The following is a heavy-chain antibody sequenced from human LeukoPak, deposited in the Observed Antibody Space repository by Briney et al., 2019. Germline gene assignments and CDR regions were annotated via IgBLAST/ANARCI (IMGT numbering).Heavy chain of an antibody. V-gene: IGHV1-2*02. Sequence: ASVKVSCKASGYTFTGYYMHWVRQAPGQGLEWMGWINPNSGGTNYAQKFQGRVTMTRDTSISTACMELSSLRSEDTAVYYCALRIAVAGRTDYWGQGTLVTVSS. CDR1: GYTFTGYY. D-gene: IGHD6-19*01. CDR2: INPNSGGT. CDR3: ALRIAVAGRTDY. J-gene: IGHJ4*02.